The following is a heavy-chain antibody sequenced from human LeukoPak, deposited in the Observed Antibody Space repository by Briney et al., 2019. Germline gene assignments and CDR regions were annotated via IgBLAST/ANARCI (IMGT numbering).Heavy chain of an antibody. Sequence: PGGSLRLSCAASGFTFTSYSMSWVRRAPGKGLEWISYISSSGSNIVYADSVKGRFSISRDNAKNSLYLQMNDLRAEDTAVYYCARDLGSSSWSPIYWGQGTLVTVSS. J-gene: IGHJ4*02. V-gene: IGHV3-48*01. CDR1: GFTFTSYS. CDR3: ARDLGSSSWSPIY. CDR2: ISSSGSNI. D-gene: IGHD6-13*01.